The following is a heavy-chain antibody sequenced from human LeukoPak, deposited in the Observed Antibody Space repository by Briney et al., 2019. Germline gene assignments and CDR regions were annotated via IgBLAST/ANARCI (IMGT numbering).Heavy chain of an antibody. CDR1: GFIFTSYA. CDR3: ARVGYSNSYDY. Sequence: GGSLRLSCAAPGFIFTSYAMSWVRHTPGKGLEWVSGISGSGATTYYADSVKGRLTISRDNSKNTVYLQMNSLRAEDTAVYYCARVGYSNSYDYWGQGTPVTVSS. D-gene: IGHD4-11*01. V-gene: IGHV3-23*01. J-gene: IGHJ4*02. CDR2: ISGSGATT.